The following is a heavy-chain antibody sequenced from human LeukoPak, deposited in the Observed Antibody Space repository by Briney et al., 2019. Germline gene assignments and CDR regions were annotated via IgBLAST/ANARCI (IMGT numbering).Heavy chain of an antibody. D-gene: IGHD2-15*01. CDR1: GYSFTNYW. V-gene: IGHV5-51*01. CDR2: IYPADSNT. J-gene: IGHJ4*02. Sequence: GESLKISCKGSGYSFTNYWIGWVRQMPGKGLEWMGIIYPADSNTRYSPSFQGQVTISVDKSISTAYLQWSSLKASDTAVYYCATGRYCRGGTCYSSLDFWGQGTLVTVSS. CDR3: ATGRYCRGGTCYSSLDF.